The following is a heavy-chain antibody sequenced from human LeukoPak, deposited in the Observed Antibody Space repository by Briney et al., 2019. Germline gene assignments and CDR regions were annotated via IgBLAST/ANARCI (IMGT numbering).Heavy chain of an antibody. CDR2: INHSGST. Sequence: SETLSLTCAVYGGSFSGYYWSWIRQPPGKGLEWIGEINHSGSTNYNPSLKSRATISVDTSKNQFSLKLSSVTAADTAVYYCARGVGSGSYYKRSNWFDPWGQGTLVTVSS. CDR3: ARGVGSGSYYKRSNWFDP. D-gene: IGHD3-10*01. J-gene: IGHJ5*02. CDR1: GGSFSGYY. V-gene: IGHV4-34*01.